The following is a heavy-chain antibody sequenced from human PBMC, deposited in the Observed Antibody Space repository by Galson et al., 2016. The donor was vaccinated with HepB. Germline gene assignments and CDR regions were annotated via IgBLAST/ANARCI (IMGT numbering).Heavy chain of an antibody. J-gene: IGHJ2*01. CDR2: ISGNGEYI. V-gene: IGHV3-21*01. Sequence: SLRLSCAASGFTFSGHTMNWVRQAPGKGLEWVSSISGNGEYIFYADSLKGRFTVSRDSANHSLFLQMNSLTADDTAVYYCTRDQVFGDCAYWYFDLWGRGTLVSVSS. CDR1: GFTFSGHT. D-gene: IGHD2-21*02. CDR3: TRDQVFGDCAYWYFDL.